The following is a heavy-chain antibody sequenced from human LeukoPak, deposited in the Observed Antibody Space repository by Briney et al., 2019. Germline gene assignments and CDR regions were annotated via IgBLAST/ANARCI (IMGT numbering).Heavy chain of an antibody. Sequence: SVKVSCKASGGTFSSYAISWVRQAPGQGLEWMGRIIPIFGIANYAQKFQGRVTITADKSTSTAYMELSSLRSEDTAVYYCARVNIVVVPAAIQGDYYYYGMDVWGQGTTVTVSS. J-gene: IGHJ6*02. V-gene: IGHV1-69*04. CDR1: GGTFSSYA. CDR2: IIPIFGIA. D-gene: IGHD2-2*02. CDR3: ARVNIVVVPAAIQGDYYYYGMDV.